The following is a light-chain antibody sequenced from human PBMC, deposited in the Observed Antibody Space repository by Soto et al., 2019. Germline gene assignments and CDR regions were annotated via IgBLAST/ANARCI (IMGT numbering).Light chain of an antibody. CDR1: QSVSSN. Sequence: EIVMTQSPATLSVSPGERATLSCRASQSVSSNLAWYQQKPGQAPRLLIYGASTRATGIPARFSGSGSGTEFTRTISSLQSEDFAVYYCQQYNNWPRTFGQGTTVEIK. CDR2: GAS. CDR3: QQYNNWPRT. V-gene: IGKV3-15*01. J-gene: IGKJ1*01.